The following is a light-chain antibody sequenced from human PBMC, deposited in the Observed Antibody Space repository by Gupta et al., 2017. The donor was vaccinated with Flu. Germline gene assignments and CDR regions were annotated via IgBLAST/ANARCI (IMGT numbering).Light chain of an antibody. V-gene: IGKV4-1*01. CDR2: WAS. J-gene: IGKJ2*01. CDR3: QQYYSTPFT. CDR1: HSVLYSYNNKNC. Sequence: DIVMTQSPDSLAVSLGERATINCKSNHSVLYSYNNKNCLAWYQQKPGQPPKLLIYWASTRESGVPDRFSGSGSGTDFTLTISSLQAEDVAVYYCQQYYSTPFTFGQGTKLEIK.